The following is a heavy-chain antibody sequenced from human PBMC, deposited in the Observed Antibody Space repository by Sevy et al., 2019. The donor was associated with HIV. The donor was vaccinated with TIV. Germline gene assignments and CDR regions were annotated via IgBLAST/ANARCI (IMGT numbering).Heavy chain of an antibody. CDR2: ISGDSRRL. D-gene: IGHD6-19*01. Sequence: GESLKISCAASGFSFNIYAMSWVRQAPGKGLEWVSGISGDSRRLHYADSVKGRFTISRDNSKNTLYLQMSSLRSEDTAVYYCTKERSSGWPFDYWGQRTLVTVSS. J-gene: IGHJ4*02. CDR3: TKERSSGWPFDY. V-gene: IGHV3-23*01. CDR1: GFSFNIYA.